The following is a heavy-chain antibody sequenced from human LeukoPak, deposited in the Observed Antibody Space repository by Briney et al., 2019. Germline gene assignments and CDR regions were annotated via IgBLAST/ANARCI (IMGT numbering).Heavy chain of an antibody. CDR3: ARGNGNDYGDYLNWFDP. D-gene: IGHD4-17*01. CDR2: IYYSGST. Sequence: SETLSLTCTVSGGSISSYYWSWVRQPPGKGLEWIGYIYYSGSTNYNPSLKSRVTISVDTSKNQFSLKLSSVTAADTAVYYCARGNGNDYGDYLNWFDPWGQGTQVTISS. CDR1: GGSISSYY. J-gene: IGHJ5*02. V-gene: IGHV4-59*01.